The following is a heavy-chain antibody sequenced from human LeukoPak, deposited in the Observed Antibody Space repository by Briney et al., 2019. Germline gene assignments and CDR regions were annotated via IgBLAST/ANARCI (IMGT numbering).Heavy chain of an antibody. Sequence: GGSLRLSCAASAFSLNAYNMNWVRQAPGKGLEWVSSISYTGTYIYYADSVKGRFTISRDNAQNSLYLQMNSLRAEDTAIYYCARDRGTYRPIDYWGQGTLVTVSS. V-gene: IGHV3-21*04. CDR1: AFSLNAYN. D-gene: IGHD1-26*01. CDR3: ARDRGTYRPIDY. CDR2: ISYTGTYI. J-gene: IGHJ4*02.